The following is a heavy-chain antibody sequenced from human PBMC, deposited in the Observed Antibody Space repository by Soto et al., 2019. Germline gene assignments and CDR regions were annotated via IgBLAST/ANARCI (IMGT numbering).Heavy chain of an antibody. CDR2: IDVGSGNA. CDR1: GFTFSSSA. Sequence: SVKVSCKTSGFTFSSSAVHWVRQARGHRLQWIGWIDVGSGNANYAQMLQERIGISRDMSTSTAYMELSSLRPEDTAVYYCARDQKGFDFWSGYPSPTGYPFDPWGQGTLVTVSS. CDR3: ARDQKGFDFWSGYPSPTGYPFDP. V-gene: IGHV1-58*01. J-gene: IGHJ5*02. D-gene: IGHD3-3*01.